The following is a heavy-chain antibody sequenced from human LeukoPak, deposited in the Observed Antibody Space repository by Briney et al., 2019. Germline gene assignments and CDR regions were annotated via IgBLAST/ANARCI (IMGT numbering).Heavy chain of an antibody. Sequence: PGGSLRLSCAASGFTFSSYWMSWVRQAPGKGLEWVANIKQDGSEKYYVDSVKGRLTISRDNAKNSLYLQMNSLRAEDTAVYYCARAIAVALVNYYMDVWGKGTTVTVSS. J-gene: IGHJ6*03. V-gene: IGHV3-7*01. D-gene: IGHD6-19*01. CDR3: ARAIAVALVNYYMDV. CDR1: GFTFSSYW. CDR2: IKQDGSEK.